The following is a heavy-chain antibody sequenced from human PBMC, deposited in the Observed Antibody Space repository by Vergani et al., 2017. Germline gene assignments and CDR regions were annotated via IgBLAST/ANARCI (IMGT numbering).Heavy chain of an antibody. Sequence: EVQLVQSGAEVRKPGATMKISCKVSGYTFTDHYMHWVKQAPGKGLEWMGLVAPEDGETIYAEKFKGRVTIAADTSTDTAHLELSSLRSEDTAVYYCTTPQTGTTGGMEVWGQGTTVIVSS. CDR2: VAPEDGET. CDR3: TTPQTGTTGGMEV. V-gene: IGHV1-69-2*01. D-gene: IGHD4-17*01. J-gene: IGHJ6*02. CDR1: GYTFTDHY.